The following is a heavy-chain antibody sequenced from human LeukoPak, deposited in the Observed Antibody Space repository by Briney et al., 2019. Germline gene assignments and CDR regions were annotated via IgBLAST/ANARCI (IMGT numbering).Heavy chain of an antibody. CDR2: IKQDGSEI. D-gene: IGHD6-19*01. CDR3: ARDSSGWLTYYFDY. CDR1: GFSFSSYW. Sequence: PGGSLRLSCAASGFSFSSYWMSWVRQAPGKGLEWVANIKQDGSEIYSVDSVKGRFTISRDNAKNSLYLQMNSLRAEDTAVYYCARDSSGWLTYYFDYWGQGTLVTVSS. V-gene: IGHV3-7*01. J-gene: IGHJ4*02.